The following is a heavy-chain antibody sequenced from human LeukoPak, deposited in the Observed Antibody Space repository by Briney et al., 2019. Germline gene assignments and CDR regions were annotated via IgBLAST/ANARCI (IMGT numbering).Heavy chain of an antibody. CDR2: IWYDGSNK. CDR3: TRPWGI. J-gene: IGHJ4*02. CDR1: GFTFSSYA. V-gene: IGHV3-33*01. Sequence: PGGSLRLSCAASGFTFSSYAMHWVRQAPGKGLEWVAVIWYDGSNKYYAASVKGRFTISRDNSKNTVYLQMNSLTAEDTAVYYCTRPWGIWGQGALVTVSS. D-gene: IGHD3-16*01.